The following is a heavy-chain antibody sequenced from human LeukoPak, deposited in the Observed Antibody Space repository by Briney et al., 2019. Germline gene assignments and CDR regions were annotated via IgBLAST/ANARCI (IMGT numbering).Heavy chain of an antibody. D-gene: IGHD3-10*01. V-gene: IGHV5-51*01. CDR2: IYPGDSDT. J-gene: IGHJ3*02. CDR1: GYSFTSYW. CDR3: AIHDPHLSGAFDI. Sequence: GESLKISCKGSGYSFTSYWIGWVRQMPGKGLEWMGIIYPGDSDTRYSPSFQGQVTIPADKSISTAYLQWSSLKASDTAMYYCAIHDPHLSGAFDIWGQGTMVTVSS.